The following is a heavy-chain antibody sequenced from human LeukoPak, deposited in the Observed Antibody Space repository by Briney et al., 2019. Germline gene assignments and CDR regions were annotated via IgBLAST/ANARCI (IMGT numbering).Heavy chain of an antibody. D-gene: IGHD4-23*01. V-gene: IGHV4-34*01. CDR2: INHSGST. CDR3: ARSLRWYHPIDY. J-gene: IGHJ4*02. Sequence: PSETLSLTCAVYGGSFSGYYWSWIRQPPGKGLEWIGEINHSGSTNYNPSLKSRVTISVDTSKNQFSLKLSSVTAADTAVYYCARSLRWYHPIDYWGQGTLVTVSS. CDR1: GGSFSGYY.